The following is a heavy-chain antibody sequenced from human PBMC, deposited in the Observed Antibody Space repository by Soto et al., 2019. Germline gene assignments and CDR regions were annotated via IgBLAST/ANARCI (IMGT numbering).Heavy chain of an antibody. J-gene: IGHJ6*02. CDR2: IVVSSGNT. CDR1: GFTFTSTT. Sequence: QMQLVQSGPEVKKPGTSVKVSCKASGFTFTSTTVQWVRQARGQRLEWIGWIVVSSGNTKHAQKFQERVSITRDMSTSTVYMELSSLRSDDTAVYYCAADPKDYYYGMDVWGQGTTVSVSS. CDR3: AADPKDYYYGMDV. V-gene: IGHV1-58*01.